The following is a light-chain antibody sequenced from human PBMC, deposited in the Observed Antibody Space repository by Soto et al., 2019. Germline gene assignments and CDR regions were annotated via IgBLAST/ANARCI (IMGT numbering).Light chain of an antibody. CDR3: QQYGGSPPQT. Sequence: ETVLTQSPGTLSLSPGERATLSCRASQSVSSNYLAWYQQKPGQAPRLLIYGASSRATGMPDRFSGSGSGTDFTLYISRLEPEDFAVYYCQQYGGSPPQTFGQGTKVEIK. CDR2: GAS. CDR1: QSVSSNY. V-gene: IGKV3-20*01. J-gene: IGKJ1*01.